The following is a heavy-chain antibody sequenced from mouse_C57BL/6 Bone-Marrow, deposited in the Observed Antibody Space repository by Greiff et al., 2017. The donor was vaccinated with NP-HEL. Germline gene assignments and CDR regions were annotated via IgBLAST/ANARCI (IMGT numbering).Heavy chain of an antibody. CDR3: TGGGLRRVYYYAMDY. Sequence: EVKLEESGGGLVQPGGSMKLSCVASGFTFSNYWMNWVRQSPEKGLEWVAQIRLKSDNYATHYAESVKGRFTISRDDSKSSVYLQMNNLRAEDTGIYYCTGGGLRRVYYYAMDYWGQGTSVTVSS. V-gene: IGHV6-3*01. D-gene: IGHD2-4*01. CDR1: GFTFSNYW. CDR2: IRLKSDNYAT. J-gene: IGHJ4*01.